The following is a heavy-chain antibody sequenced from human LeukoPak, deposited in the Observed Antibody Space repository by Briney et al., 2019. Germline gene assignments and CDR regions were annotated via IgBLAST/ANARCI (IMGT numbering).Heavy chain of an antibody. J-gene: IGHJ4*02. Sequence: GGSLRLSCAASGFTFSNAWMSWVRQAPGKGLEWVGRIKSKTDGGTTDYTAPVKGRFTISRDDSKNTLYLQMNSLKTEDTAVYYCTTDIVVVPAAIGLRDYWGQGTLVTVSS. D-gene: IGHD2-2*01. V-gene: IGHV3-15*01. CDR2: IKSKTDGGTT. CDR3: TTDIVVVPAAIGLRDY. CDR1: GFTFSNAW.